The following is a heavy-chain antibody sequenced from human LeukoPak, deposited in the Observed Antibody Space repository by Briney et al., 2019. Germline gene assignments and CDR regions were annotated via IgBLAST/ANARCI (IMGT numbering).Heavy chain of an antibody. CDR1: GYSFTSYW. J-gene: IGHJ4*02. V-gene: IGHV5-51*01. Sequence: GKSLKISCKGSGYSFTSYWIGWVRQMPGKGLEWMGIIYPGDSDTRYSPSFQGQVTISADKSISTAYLQWSSLKASDTAMYYCARRKGYCGGDCYSNYFDYWGQGTLVTVSS. CDR3: ARRKGYCGGDCYSNYFDY. CDR2: IYPGDSDT. D-gene: IGHD2-21*02.